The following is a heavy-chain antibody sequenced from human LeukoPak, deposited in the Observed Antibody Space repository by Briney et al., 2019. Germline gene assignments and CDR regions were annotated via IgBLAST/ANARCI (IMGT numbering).Heavy chain of an antibody. V-gene: IGHV4-31*03. Sequence: SETLSLTCTVSGGSISSGGYYWSWIRQHPGKGLEWIGYIYYNGSTYYNPSLKSRVTISVDTSKNQFSLKLSSVTAADTAVYYCARGFREQQLAFDIWGQGTMVTVSS. CDR3: ARGFREQQLAFDI. J-gene: IGHJ3*02. D-gene: IGHD6-13*01. CDR2: IYYNGST. CDR1: GGSISSGGYY.